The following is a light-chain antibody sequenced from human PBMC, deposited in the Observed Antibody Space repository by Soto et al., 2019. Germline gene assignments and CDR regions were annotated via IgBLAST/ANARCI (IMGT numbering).Light chain of an antibody. J-gene: IGKJ5*01. Sequence: DIQMPQYPPTLSACVGARVPITCLASQSISSWLAWYQQKPGKAPKLLIYDASSLESGVPSRFSGSGSGTEFTLTISSLQPDDFATYYCQQYNSYPLTSSQGARLEI. CDR1: QSISSW. V-gene: IGKV1-5*01. CDR2: DAS. CDR3: QQYNSYPLT.